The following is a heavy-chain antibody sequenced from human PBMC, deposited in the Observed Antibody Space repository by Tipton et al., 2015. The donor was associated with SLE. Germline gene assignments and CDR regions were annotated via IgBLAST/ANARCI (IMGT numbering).Heavy chain of an antibody. V-gene: IGHV4-34*01. J-gene: IGHJ3*02. CDR2: INHSGST. CDR1: GVSISSYY. Sequence: LRLSCTVSGVSISSYYWSWIRQPPGKGLEWIGEINHSGSTNYNPSLKSRVTISVDTSKNQFSLKLSSVTAADTAVYYCARGHERHYDSPNFDIWGQGTMVTVSS. D-gene: IGHD5-12*01. CDR3: ARGHERHYDSPNFDI.